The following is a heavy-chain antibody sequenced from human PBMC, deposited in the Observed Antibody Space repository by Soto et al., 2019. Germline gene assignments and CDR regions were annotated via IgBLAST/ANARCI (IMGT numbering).Heavy chain of an antibody. CDR2: IYYSGST. D-gene: IGHD3-10*01. CDR3: ATEKWGMVRGASAFDI. CDR1: GGSISSGDYY. V-gene: IGHV4-30-4*01. Sequence: SETLSLTCTVSGGSISSGDYYWSWIRQPPGKGLEWIGYIYYSGSTYYIPSLKSRVTISVDTSKNQFSLKLSSVTAADTAVYYCATEKWGMVRGASAFDIWGQGTMVTVSS. J-gene: IGHJ3*02.